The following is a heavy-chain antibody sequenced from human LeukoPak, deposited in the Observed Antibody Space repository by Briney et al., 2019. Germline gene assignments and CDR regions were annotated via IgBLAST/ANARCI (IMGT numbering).Heavy chain of an antibody. CDR1: GGSISSGGYY. V-gene: IGHV4-31*03. CDR2: IYYSGST. Sequence: SETLSLTCTVSGGSISSGGYYWSWIRQHPGKGLEWIGYIYYSGSTYYNPSLKSRVTISVDTSKNQFSLKLSSVTAADTAVYYCARDRRRAFDIWGQGTMVTVSS. J-gene: IGHJ3*02. CDR3: ARDRRRAFDI.